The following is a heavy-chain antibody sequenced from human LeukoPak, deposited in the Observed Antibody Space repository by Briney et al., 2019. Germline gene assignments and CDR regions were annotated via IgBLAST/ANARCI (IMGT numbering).Heavy chain of an antibody. J-gene: IGHJ3*02. V-gene: IGHV4-39*07. CDR3: ARELTRGNAFDI. CDR1: GGSISSGGYY. CDR2: IYYSGST. D-gene: IGHD3-16*01. Sequence: TPSETLSLTCTVSGGSISSGGYYWSWIRQHPGKGLEWIGSIYYSGSTYYNPSLKSRVTISVDMSKDQFSLKLSSVTAADTAVYYCARELTRGNAFDIWGQGTMVTVSS.